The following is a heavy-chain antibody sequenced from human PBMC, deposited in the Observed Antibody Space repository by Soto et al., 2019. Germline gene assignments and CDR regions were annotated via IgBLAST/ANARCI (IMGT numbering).Heavy chain of an antibody. CDR1: GGSFSGYY. J-gene: IGHJ4*02. CDR3: ARGSPYSGYAW. V-gene: IGHV4-34*01. D-gene: IGHD5-12*01. Sequence: QVQLQQWGAGLLKPSETLSLTCAVYGGSFSGYYWSWIRQPPGKGLEWIGEINHIGSTNYNPSLKSRVTISVDTSKNQFSLKLSSVTAADTAVYYCARGSPYSGYAWWCQGTLVTVSS. CDR2: INHIGST.